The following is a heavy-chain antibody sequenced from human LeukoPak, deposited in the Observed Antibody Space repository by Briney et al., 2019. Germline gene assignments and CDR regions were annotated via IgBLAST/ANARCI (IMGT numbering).Heavy chain of an antibody. CDR2: ISTYNGNT. J-gene: IGHJ4*02. Sequence: ASVKVSCKPSGYTFTTYGITWVRQAPGQGLEWMGWISTYNGNTNYAQKLQGRVTMTTDTSTSTAYMELRSLRSDDTAMYYCARDRMATGTYFDYWGQGTLVTVSS. V-gene: IGHV1-18*01. CDR1: GYTFTTYG. CDR3: ARDRMATGTYFDY. D-gene: IGHD5-24*01.